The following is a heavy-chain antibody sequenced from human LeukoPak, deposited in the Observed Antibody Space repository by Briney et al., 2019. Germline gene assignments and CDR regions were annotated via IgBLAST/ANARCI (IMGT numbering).Heavy chain of an antibody. V-gene: IGHV3-23*01. D-gene: IGHD5-18*01. J-gene: IGHJ4*02. CDR1: GFTFSSYA. CDR3: ARSRRGYSYGYGDY. CDR2: ISGSGGST. Sequence: GGSLRLSCAASGFTFSSYAISWVRQAPGKGLEWVSAISGSGGSTYYADSVKGRFTISRDNSKNTLYLQMNSLRAEDTAVYYCARSRRGYSYGYGDYWGQGTLVTVSS.